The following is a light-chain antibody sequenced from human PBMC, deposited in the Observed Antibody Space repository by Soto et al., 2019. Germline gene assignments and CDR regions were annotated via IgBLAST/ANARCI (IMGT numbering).Light chain of an antibody. Sequence: QSVLSQPISVSGSPGQSITISCTGSSIDVGAYHFVSWYQHRPGKAPKLILYEVTTRPSGISSRFSGSKSGNTASLTISGLQAEDEADYYCSSYAGSSNVFGTGTKVTGL. CDR3: SSYAGSSNV. CDR1: SIDVGAYHF. CDR2: EVT. J-gene: IGLJ1*01. V-gene: IGLV2-14*01.